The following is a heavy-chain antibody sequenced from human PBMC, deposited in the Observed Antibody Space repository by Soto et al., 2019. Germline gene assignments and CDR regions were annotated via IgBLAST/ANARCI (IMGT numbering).Heavy chain of an antibody. V-gene: IGHV1-2*02. Sequence: QVQLVQSGAEVKEPGDSVRVSCEVSGYTFTAYYIHWVRRAPGQGLEWMGWINPKFGDTTYAQDFQGRVSMTRDMSISTVYMELSRLTSDDTAIYYCARNMDYYYGRGSGNGHGVWGQGTTVTVFS. J-gene: IGHJ6*02. D-gene: IGHD3-10*02. CDR1: GYTFTAYY. CDR3: ARNMDYYYGRGSGNGHGV. CDR2: INPKFGDT.